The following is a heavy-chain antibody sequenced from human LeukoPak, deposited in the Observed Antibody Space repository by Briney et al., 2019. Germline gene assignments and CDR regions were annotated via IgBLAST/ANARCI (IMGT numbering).Heavy chain of an antibody. Sequence: GGSLRLSCATSGFTFSNYGMHWVRQAPGKGLEWVAVISSDETNIRYGDSVRGRFTVSRDNAKNTVYLQMNSLEADDTAVYYCAKDPYRVVFATGNYLDPWGQGTLVTVSS. CDR3: AKDPYRVVFATGNYLDP. V-gene: IGHV3-30*18. CDR2: ISSDETNI. CDR1: GFTFSNYG. D-gene: IGHD2-15*01. J-gene: IGHJ5*02.